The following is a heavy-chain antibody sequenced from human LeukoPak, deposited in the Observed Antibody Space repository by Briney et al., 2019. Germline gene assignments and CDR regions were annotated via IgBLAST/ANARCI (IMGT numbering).Heavy chain of an antibody. J-gene: IGHJ4*02. CDR2: IYYSRST. CDR1: GGSISSSSYY. V-gene: IGHV4-39*01. Sequence: PSETLSLTCTVSGGSISSSSYYWGWIRQPPGKGLEWIGSIYYSRSTYYNPSLKSRATISVDTSKNQFSLKLSSVTAADTAVYYCARSLYCSSTSCYVTFDYWGQGTLVTVSS. D-gene: IGHD2-2*01. CDR3: ARSLYCSSTSCYVTFDY.